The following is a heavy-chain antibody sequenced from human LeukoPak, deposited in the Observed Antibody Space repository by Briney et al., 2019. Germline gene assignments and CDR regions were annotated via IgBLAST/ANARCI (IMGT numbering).Heavy chain of an antibody. CDR3: AKGYSSGWYNSFDF. CDR2: INSDGSST. CDR1: GFTFSNYW. J-gene: IGHJ4*02. Sequence: GGSLRLSCAASGFTFSNYWMHWVRQAPGKGLVWVSRINSDGSSTTYTDSVKGRFTISRDNAKNTLYLQMNSLRAEDTAVYYCAKGYSSGWYNSFDFWGQGTLVTVSS. D-gene: IGHD6-19*01. V-gene: IGHV3-74*01.